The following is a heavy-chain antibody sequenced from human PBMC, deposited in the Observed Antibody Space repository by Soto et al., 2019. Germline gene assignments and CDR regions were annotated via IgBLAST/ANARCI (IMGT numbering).Heavy chain of an antibody. V-gene: IGHV1-18*01. CDR2: LNTYNGNS. Sequence: QVQLVQSAAEVKKPGASVKVSCKASGYTLTNYAISWVRQAPGQGPEWMGWLNTYNGNSNYAQKFQGRVTMTTDTSTNTAYMELRSLTSDDTAVYYCARDCTGGSCFCIYWGQGTLVTVSS. J-gene: IGHJ4*02. D-gene: IGHD2-15*01. CDR1: GYTLTNYA. CDR3: ARDCTGGSCFCIY.